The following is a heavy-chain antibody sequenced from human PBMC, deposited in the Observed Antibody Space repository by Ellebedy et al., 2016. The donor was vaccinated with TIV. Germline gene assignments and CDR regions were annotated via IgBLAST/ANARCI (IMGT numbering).Heavy chain of an antibody. CDR1: GFTFSSYW. Sequence: GESLKISCAASGFTFSSYWMHWVRQAPGKGLVWVSRINSDGSSTSYADSVKGRFTISRDNAKNTLYLQMNSLRAEDTAVYYCARDLYNWNDDYYYGMDVWGQGTTVTVSS. D-gene: IGHD1-1*01. CDR3: ARDLYNWNDDYYYGMDV. J-gene: IGHJ6*02. CDR2: INSDGSST. V-gene: IGHV3-74*01.